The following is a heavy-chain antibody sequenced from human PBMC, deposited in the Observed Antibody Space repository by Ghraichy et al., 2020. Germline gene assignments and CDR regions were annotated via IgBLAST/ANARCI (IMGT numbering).Heavy chain of an antibody. V-gene: IGHV3-15*01. D-gene: IGHD1-26*01. J-gene: IGHJ4*02. CDR3: ATDMDFCGTYPWNCH. CDR1: GFTVTNAW. Sequence: GGSLRLSCAASGFTVTNAWMTWVRQAPGKGLEWVGRIAATIDYAAPVKGRFTILRDDSKNTFYLQMNSLKTEDTAVYYCATDMDFCGTYPWNCHWGQGTLVTVSS. CDR2: IAATI.